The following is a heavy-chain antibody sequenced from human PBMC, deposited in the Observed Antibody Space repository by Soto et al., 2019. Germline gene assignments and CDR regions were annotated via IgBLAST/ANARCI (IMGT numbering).Heavy chain of an antibody. CDR3: AKWTYLDF. D-gene: IGHD5-12*01. CDR2: IVGSDAKT. CDR1: GLSFASFA. Sequence: AGSLRLFCQTSGLSFASFALTWVRQAPGQGLEWVANIVGSDAKTHYADSVKGRFSISRDTSRNTVYLQMNNLRADDTAIYYCAKWTYLDFWGQGTRVTVSS. J-gene: IGHJ4*02. V-gene: IGHV3-23*01.